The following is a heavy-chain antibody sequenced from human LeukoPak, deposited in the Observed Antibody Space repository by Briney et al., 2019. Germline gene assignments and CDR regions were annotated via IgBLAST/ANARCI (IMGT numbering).Heavy chain of an antibody. CDR1: GDSISSSSYY. V-gene: IGHV4-39*01. D-gene: IGHD4-17*01. CDR3: ARQRWGDYVRVDY. Sequence: SETLSLTCTVSGDSISSSSYYWGWIRQPPGKGLECIGSIYYSGATYYNPSLKSRVTISVDTSRNQFSLRLSSVTAADTAVYYCARQRWGDYVRVDYWGQGTLVTVSS. J-gene: IGHJ4*01. CDR2: IYYSGAT.